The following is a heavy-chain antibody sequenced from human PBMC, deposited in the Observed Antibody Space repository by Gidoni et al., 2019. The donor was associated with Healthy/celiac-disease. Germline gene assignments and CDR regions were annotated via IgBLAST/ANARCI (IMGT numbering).Heavy chain of an antibody. D-gene: IGHD6-25*01. V-gene: IGHV4-31*02. CDR2: IYYSGST. J-gene: IGHJ4*02. Sequence: WIRQHPGKGLEWIGYIYYSGSTYYNPSLKSRVTISVDTSKNQFSLKLSSVTAADTAVYYCARVPSGAAIYYFDYWGQGTLVTVSS. CDR3: ARVPSGAAIYYFDY.